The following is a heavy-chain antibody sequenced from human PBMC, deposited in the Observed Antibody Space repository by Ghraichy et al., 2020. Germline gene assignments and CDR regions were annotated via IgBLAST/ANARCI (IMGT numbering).Heavy chain of an antibody. CDR3: ARCHVDIVATKILVSGMDV. V-gene: IGHV4-34*01. D-gene: IGHD5-12*01. CDR2: INHSGST. J-gene: IGHJ6*02. Sequence: SETLSLTCAVYGGSFSGYYWSWIRQPPGKGLEWIGEINHSGSTNYNPSLKSRVTISVDTSKNQFSLKLSSVTAADTAVYYCARCHVDIVATKILVSGMDVWGQGTTVTVSS. CDR1: GGSFSGYY.